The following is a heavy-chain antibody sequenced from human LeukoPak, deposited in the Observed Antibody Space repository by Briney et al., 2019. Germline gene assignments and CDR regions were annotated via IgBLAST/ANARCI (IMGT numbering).Heavy chain of an antibody. J-gene: IGHJ4*02. CDR3: AKDPTGYYYDSSGYYGGY. CDR1: GFTFSSYG. D-gene: IGHD3-22*01. V-gene: IGHV3-30*02. Sequence: GGSPRLSCAASGFTFSSYGMHWVRQAPGKGLEWVAFIRYDGSNKYYADSVKGRFTISRDNSKNTLYLQMNSLRAEDTAVYYCAKDPTGYYYDSSGYYGGYWGQGTLVTVSS. CDR2: IRYDGSNK.